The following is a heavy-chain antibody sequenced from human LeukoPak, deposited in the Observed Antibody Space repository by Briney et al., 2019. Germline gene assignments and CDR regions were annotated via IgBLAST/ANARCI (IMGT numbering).Heavy chain of an antibody. CDR1: GGSINSGGYS. CDR2: FYHSGST. CDR3: ARTNYDDTWFDP. D-gene: IGHD3-3*01. V-gene: IGHV4-30-2*01. Sequence: SETLSLTCAVSGGSINSGGYSWSWIRQPPGKGLEWIGYFYHSGSTYYNPSLKSRVTISIDRSKNHFSLKLSSVTAADTAVYYCARTNYDDTWFDPWGQGTLVTVSS. J-gene: IGHJ5*02.